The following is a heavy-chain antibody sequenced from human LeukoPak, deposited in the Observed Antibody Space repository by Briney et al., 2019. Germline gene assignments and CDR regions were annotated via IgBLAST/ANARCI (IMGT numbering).Heavy chain of an antibody. V-gene: IGHV1-69*04. Sequence: ASGKVSCKASGGTFSSYTISWVRQAPGQGLEWMGRIIPILGIANYAQKFQGRVTITADKSTSTAYMELSSLRSEDTAVYYCARDRDSGYDFDYYMDVWGKGTTVTVSS. CDR2: IIPILGIA. D-gene: IGHD5-12*01. J-gene: IGHJ6*03. CDR1: GGTFSSYT. CDR3: ARDRDSGYDFDYYMDV.